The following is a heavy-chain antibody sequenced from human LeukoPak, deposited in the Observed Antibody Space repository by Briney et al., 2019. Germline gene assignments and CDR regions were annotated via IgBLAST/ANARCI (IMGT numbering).Heavy chain of an antibody. V-gene: IGHV1-2*02. CDR3: AREGDSSSWPNFDY. Sequence: GASVKVSCKASGYTFTGYYMHCVRQAPGQGLEWMGWINPNSGGTNYAQKFQGRVTMTRDTSISTAYMELSRLRSDDTAVYYCAREGDSSSWPNFDYWSQGTLVTVSS. D-gene: IGHD6-13*01. CDR1: GYTFTGYY. J-gene: IGHJ4*02. CDR2: INPNSGGT.